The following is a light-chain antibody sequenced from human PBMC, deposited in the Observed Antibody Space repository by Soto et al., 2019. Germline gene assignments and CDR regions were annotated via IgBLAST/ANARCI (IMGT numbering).Light chain of an antibody. CDR3: QHYDCSPRT. Sequence: ETVLTQSPGTVSLSPGERATLSCTTSQSVRSYYLAWYQQKPGQAPRLLIYGVFSRATGIPDRFSGSGSGTDFTLTISALEPEHSACYYCQHYDCSPRTFGQGTNLEI. V-gene: IGKV3-20*01. J-gene: IGKJ2*01. CDR2: GVF. CDR1: QSVRSYY.